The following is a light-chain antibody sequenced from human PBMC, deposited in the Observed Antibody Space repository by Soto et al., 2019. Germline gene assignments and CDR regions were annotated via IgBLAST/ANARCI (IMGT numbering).Light chain of an antibody. J-gene: IGLJ3*02. CDR3: QSADSSGIYRV. CDR2: KDD. Sequence: SYELTQPPSVSVSPGQTAKITCSGDALPKQYAYWYQQRPGQAPVLVIYKDDERPSGIPERFSGSSSGTIVTLTISGVQAEDEADYYCQSADSSGIYRVFGGGTQLTVL. CDR1: ALPKQY. V-gene: IGLV3-25*02.